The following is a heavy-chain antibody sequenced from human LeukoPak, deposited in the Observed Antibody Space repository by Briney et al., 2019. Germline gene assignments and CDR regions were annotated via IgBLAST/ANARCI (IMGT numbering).Heavy chain of an antibody. CDR3: AKAVRGYSYGFIDYYYYMDV. D-gene: IGHD5-18*01. CDR1: GFTFSSYA. Sequence: QRGGSLRLSCAASGFTFSSYAMSWVRQAPGKGLEWVSAISGSGGSTYYADSVKGRFTVSRDNSKNTLYLQMNSLRAEDTAVCYCAKAVRGYSYGFIDYYYYMDVWGKGTTVTVSS. J-gene: IGHJ6*03. V-gene: IGHV3-23*01. CDR2: ISGSGGST.